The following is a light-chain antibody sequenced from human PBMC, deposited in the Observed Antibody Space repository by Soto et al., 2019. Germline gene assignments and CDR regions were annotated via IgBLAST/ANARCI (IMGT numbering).Light chain of an antibody. J-gene: IGLJ2*01. CDR2: DVN. Sequence: QSVLTQTASVSGSPGQSITISCTGTSSDIGAYIFVSWYQQHPGKAPKLMLYDVNIRPSGVSNRFSGSKSGNTASLTISGLQADDEADYYCTSWTTSTTMIFGGGTKLTVL. V-gene: IGLV2-14*03. CDR1: SSDIGAYIF. CDR3: TSWTTSTTMI.